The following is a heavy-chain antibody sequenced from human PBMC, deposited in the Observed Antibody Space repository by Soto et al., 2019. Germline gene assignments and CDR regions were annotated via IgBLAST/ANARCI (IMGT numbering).Heavy chain of an antibody. CDR3: ARESEDLTSNFDY. Sequence: LRLSCAASGFTFSTYWMNWVRQTPGKGLMWVSRISPDGSNRGYADSVEGRFTVSRDNAKNSLYLEMNSLRAEDTAVYYCARESEDLTSNFDYWGQGTLVTVSS. CDR2: ISPDGSNR. CDR1: GFTFSTYW. V-gene: IGHV3-74*01. J-gene: IGHJ4*02.